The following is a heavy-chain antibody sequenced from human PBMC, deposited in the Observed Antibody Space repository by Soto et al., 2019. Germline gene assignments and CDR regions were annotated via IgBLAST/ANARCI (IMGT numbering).Heavy chain of an antibody. V-gene: IGHV3-64*02. J-gene: IGHJ6*02. D-gene: IGHD2-21*01. CDR1: GFTFSSYA. CDR2: ISSNGGST. CDR3: ARGLFVGYYYGMDV. Sequence: EVQLVESGEGLVQPGGSLRLSCADSGFTFSSYAMHWVRQAPGKGLEYVSAISSNGGSTYYADSVKGRFTISRDNSKNTLYLQMGSLRAEDMAVYYCARGLFVGYYYGMDVWGQGTTVTVSS.